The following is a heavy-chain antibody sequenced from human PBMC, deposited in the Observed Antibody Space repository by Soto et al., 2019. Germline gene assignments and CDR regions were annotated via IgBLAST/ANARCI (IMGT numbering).Heavy chain of an antibody. CDR3: AKDFYMTTVTTLDY. V-gene: IGHV3-30*18. Sequence: GGSLRLSCAASGFSFSSYGMHWVRQAPGKGLEWVAVISHDGSNKYYADSVKGRFALSRDNSKNTLYLQMNSLRAEDTAVYYCAKDFYMTTVTTLDYWGQGTLVTVSS. D-gene: IGHD4-17*01. J-gene: IGHJ4*02. CDR1: GFSFSSYG. CDR2: ISHDGSNK.